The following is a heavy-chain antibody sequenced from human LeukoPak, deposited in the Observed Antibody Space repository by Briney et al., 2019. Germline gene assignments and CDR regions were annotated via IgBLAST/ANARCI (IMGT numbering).Heavy chain of an antibody. CDR2: INYSGST. V-gene: IGHV4-30-4*01. Sequence: KPSQTLSLTCSVSAGSISSDNYQWSWVRQPPGKGLEWIGYINYSGSTYYNPSLKSRVTISVDTSNNQFSLRLSSVTAADPAVYYCARYGSGSTWFDPGGQGTLVTVSS. D-gene: IGHD3-10*01. CDR3: ARYGSGSTWFDP. J-gene: IGHJ5*02. CDR1: AGSISSDNYQ.